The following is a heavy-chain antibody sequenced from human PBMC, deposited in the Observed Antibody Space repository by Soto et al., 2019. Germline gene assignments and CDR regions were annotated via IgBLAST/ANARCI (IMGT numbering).Heavy chain of an antibody. J-gene: IGHJ4*02. D-gene: IGHD4-17*01. V-gene: IGHV1-69*08. CDR1: GGTFSSYT. Sequence: QVQLVQSGAEVKKPGSSVKVSCKASGGTFSSYTISWVRQAPGQGLEWMGRIIPILGIANYAQKFQGRVTITADKSTSTAYMELSSLRSEDTAVYYCAREDDSTVTTFYYWGQGTLVTVSS. CDR2: IIPILGIA. CDR3: AREDDSTVTTFYY.